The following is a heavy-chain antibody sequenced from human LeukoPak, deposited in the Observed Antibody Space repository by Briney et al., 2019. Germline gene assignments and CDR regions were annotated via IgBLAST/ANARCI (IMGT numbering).Heavy chain of an antibody. CDR2: IYTTGST. J-gene: IGHJ5*02. Sequence: SETLSLTCTVSGGSISGYYWSWIRQPAGKGLEWIGRIYTTGSTNYNPSLKSRVTMSVDTSKNQFSLKLSSVTAADTAVYYCVKVYSWNNVFDPWGQGTLVTVSS. CDR1: GGSISGYY. CDR3: VKVYSWNNVFDP. D-gene: IGHD1/OR15-1a*01. V-gene: IGHV4-4*07.